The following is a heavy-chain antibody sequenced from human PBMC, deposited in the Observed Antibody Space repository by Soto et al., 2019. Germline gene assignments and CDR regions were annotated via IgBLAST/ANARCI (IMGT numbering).Heavy chain of an antibody. V-gene: IGHV6-1*01. CDR1: GDRFSCISAA. CDR3: ARGDYDFWSGYDAFDI. J-gene: IGHJ3*02. D-gene: IGHD3-3*01. CDR2: TYYRSKWYN. Sequence: SPALTLRGSISGDRFSCISAAWYWIRQSPSRGLEWLGRTYYRSKWYNDYAVSVKSRITINPDTSKNQFSLQLNSVTPEDTAVYYCARGDYDFWSGYDAFDIWGQGTMVTVSS.